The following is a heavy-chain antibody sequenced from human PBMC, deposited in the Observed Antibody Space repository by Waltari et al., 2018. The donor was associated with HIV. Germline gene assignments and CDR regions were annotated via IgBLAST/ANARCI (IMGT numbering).Heavy chain of an antibody. CDR1: GLPFSGSG. J-gene: IGHJ4*02. CDR2: IRHDDSNR. CDR3: GKDSNYFYDSTGYYCDF. V-gene: IGHV3-30*02. Sequence: QVRLVESGGGVVRPGGSLRLSCAASGLPFSGSGLHRVRQAPGKGLEWVAFIRHDDSNRYYRDSVKGRFTISRDNSKNTVDLQMNNLKAEDTAVYYCGKDSNYFYDSTGYYCDFWGQGTLVTVSS. D-gene: IGHD3-3*01.